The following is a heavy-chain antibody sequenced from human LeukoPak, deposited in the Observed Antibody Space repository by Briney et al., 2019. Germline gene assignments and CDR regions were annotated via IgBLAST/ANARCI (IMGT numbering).Heavy chain of an antibody. CDR1: GYTFSTYP. V-gene: IGHV1-45*02. J-gene: IGHJ6*02. D-gene: IGHD3-22*01. Sequence: ASVKVSCKASGYTFSTYPMNWVRQAPGQALEWMGWITPFNGNTNYAQKFQDRVTITRDRSMSTAYMELSSLRSEDTAMYYCARSDNPTDPYGMDVWGQGTTVTVSS. CDR2: ITPFNGNT. CDR3: ARSDNPTDPYGMDV.